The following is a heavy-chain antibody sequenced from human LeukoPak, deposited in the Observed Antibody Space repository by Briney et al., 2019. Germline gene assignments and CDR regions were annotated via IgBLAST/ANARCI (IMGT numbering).Heavy chain of an antibody. CDR3: ARLGGSRGKHDY. J-gene: IGHJ4*02. Sequence: ASVKVSCKASGYTFTSYYMHWVRQAPGQGLEWMGVINPSGGSTSYAQKFQGRVTMTRDTSTSTVYMELCSLRSEDTAVYYCARLGGSRGKHDYWGQGTLVTVSS. V-gene: IGHV1-46*01. CDR1: GYTFTSYY. D-gene: IGHD3-10*01. CDR2: INPSGGST.